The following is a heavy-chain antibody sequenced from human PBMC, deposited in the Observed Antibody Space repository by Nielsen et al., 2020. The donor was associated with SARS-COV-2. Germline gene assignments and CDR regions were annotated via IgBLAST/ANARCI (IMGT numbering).Heavy chain of an antibody. D-gene: IGHD3-10*01. CDR3: ARHDYGSRNYFVDF. J-gene: IGHJ4*02. CDR2: IYPGDSDS. CDR1: GYSFTSYW. V-gene: IGHV5-51*01. Sequence: GESLKISCKGSGYSFTSYWIGWVRQTPGKGLEWMGVIYPGDSDSTYSPSFQGQVSFSVDKSISTAYLQWTSLKASDTALYYCARHDYGSRNYFVDFWGQGTQVTVSS.